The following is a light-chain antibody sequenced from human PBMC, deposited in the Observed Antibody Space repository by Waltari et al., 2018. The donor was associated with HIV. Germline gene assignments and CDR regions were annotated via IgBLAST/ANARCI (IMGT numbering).Light chain of an antibody. Sequence: DIVMTQSPDSLAVSLGERATINCKSSQSVLYSSNNKNYLAWYQQKPGQPPKLLIYWASTRESGVPADFVGSGSGQDFTFTFSSWRVKNVQVNYGQQYKGIRNIFGRGPS. J-gene: IGKJ2*01. CDR3: QQYKGIRNI. CDR2: WAS. CDR1: QSVLYSSNNKNY. V-gene: IGKV4-1*01.